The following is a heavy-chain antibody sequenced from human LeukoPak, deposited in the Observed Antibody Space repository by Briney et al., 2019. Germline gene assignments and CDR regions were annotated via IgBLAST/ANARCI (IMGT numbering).Heavy chain of an antibody. D-gene: IGHD4-17*01. V-gene: IGHV1-18*01. CDR3: ARRGGNNYGDYLLYYYYMDL. Sequence: GASVKVSCKASGYTFSSYWISWVRQAPGQGLEWMGWISPYNGDTNYAQKCQGRVTMTTDTSTSTAYSERRRLMSDDTAMYYCARRGGNNYGDYLLYYYYMDLWGKGTTVTVSS. CDR2: ISPYNGDT. CDR1: GYTFSSYW. J-gene: IGHJ6*03.